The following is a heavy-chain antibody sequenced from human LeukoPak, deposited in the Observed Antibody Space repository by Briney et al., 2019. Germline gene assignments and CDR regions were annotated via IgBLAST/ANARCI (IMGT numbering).Heavy chain of an antibody. CDR2: INWNSDSI. V-gene: IGHV3-9*01. D-gene: IGHD4-23*01. CDR3: VIKGGGDGGYENFDY. J-gene: IGHJ4*02. CDR1: GFTFDDYA. Sequence: PGGSLRLSCAVSGFTFDDYAMHWVRQVPGKGLEWVSGINWNSDSIGYADSVKGRFTTSRDNAKNSLYLQMNSLRAEDTAFYYFVIKGGGDGGYENFDYWGEGPLVTVSS.